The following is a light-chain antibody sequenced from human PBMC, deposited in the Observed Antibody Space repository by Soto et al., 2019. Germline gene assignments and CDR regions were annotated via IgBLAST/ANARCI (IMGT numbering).Light chain of an antibody. J-gene: IGLJ2*01. CDR1: SNDVGGYNF. CDR2: DVS. V-gene: IGLV2-11*01. Sequence: QSVLTQPRSVSGSPGQSVTISCTGTSNDVGGYNFVSWCQQHPGKVPKLFIYDVSRRPSGVPDRFSGSKSGNTASLTISGLQAEDEADYYCSSYAGSYTLVFGGGTKLTVL. CDR3: SSYAGSYTLV.